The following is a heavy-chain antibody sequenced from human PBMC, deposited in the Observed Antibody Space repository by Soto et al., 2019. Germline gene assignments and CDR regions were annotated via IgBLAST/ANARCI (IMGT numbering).Heavy chain of an antibody. CDR2: ISHSGST. Sequence: QVQLQESGPGLVKPSGTLPLTCAVSGGSISSSNWWSWVRQPPGKGLEWIGEISHSGSTNYNPSLKSRVTISLDKSNNHFSLRLSSVTAADTGVYYCARSPTSSWYGGGAFDIWGQGTMVTVSS. V-gene: IGHV4-4*02. J-gene: IGHJ3*02. D-gene: IGHD6-13*01. CDR3: ARSPTSSWYGGGAFDI. CDR1: GGSISSSNW.